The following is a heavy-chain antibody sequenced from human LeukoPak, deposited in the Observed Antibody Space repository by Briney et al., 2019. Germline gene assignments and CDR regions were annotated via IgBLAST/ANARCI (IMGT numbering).Heavy chain of an antibody. CDR1: GGSISSYY. J-gene: IGHJ4*02. CDR2: IYYSGST. Sequence: SETLSLTCPVSGGSISSYYWNWIRQPPGKGLEWIGYIYYSGSTNYNPSLKSRVTISVDTSKNQFSLKLSSVTAADTAVYYCARDLIETGTTNFDYWGQGTLVTVSS. CDR3: ARDLIETGTTNFDY. D-gene: IGHD1-7*01. V-gene: IGHV4-59*12.